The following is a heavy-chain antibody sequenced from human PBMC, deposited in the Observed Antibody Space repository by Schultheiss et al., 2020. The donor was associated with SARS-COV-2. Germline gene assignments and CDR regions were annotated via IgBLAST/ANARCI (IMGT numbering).Heavy chain of an antibody. CDR1: GFTFSSYA. V-gene: IGHV3-23*01. CDR3: AKGRTFGYSYEYGDGMDV. CDR2: ISGSGGST. D-gene: IGHD5-18*01. J-gene: IGHJ6*02. Sequence: GESLKISCAASGFTFSSYAMSWVRQAPGKGLEWVSAISGSGGSTYYADSVKGRFTISRDNSKNTLYLQMNSLRAEDTAVYYCAKGRTFGYSYEYGDGMDVWGQGTTVTVSS.